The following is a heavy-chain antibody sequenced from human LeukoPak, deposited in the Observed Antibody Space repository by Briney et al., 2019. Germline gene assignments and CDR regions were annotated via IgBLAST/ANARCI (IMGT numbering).Heavy chain of an antibody. CDR3: ARGLHCSGGSCYSADY. CDR1: GGSFSGYY. Sequence: SETLSLTCDVYGGSFSGYYWSWIRQPPGKGLEWIGEINHSGSTNYNSSLKSRVTISVDTSKNQFSLKLSSVTAADTAVYYCARGLHCSGGSCYSADYWGQGTLVTVSS. J-gene: IGHJ4*02. D-gene: IGHD2-15*01. CDR2: INHSGST. V-gene: IGHV4-34*01.